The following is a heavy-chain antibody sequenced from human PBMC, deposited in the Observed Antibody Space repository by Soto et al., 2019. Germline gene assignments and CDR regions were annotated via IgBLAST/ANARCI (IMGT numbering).Heavy chain of an antibody. V-gene: IGHV3-11*06. CDR3: VRGGGGGLFDP. CDR2: ISPGSRYP. J-gene: IGHJ5*02. Sequence: GGSLRLPCAGSGFTFGDSYMSWIRQAPGKGLEWLSYISPGSRYPAYADSVKGRFTISRDNAKRSLYLQMMSLTAEDTAIYYCVRGGGGGLFDPWGQGTMVTVSS. D-gene: IGHD2-15*01. CDR1: GFTFGDSY.